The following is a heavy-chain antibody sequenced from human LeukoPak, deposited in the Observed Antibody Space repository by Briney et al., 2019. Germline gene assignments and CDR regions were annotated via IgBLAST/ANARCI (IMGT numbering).Heavy chain of an antibody. D-gene: IGHD3-9*01. CDR2: IYYSGST. Sequence: SETLSLTCTVSGGSISGSSYYWGWIRQPPGKGLEWIGSIYYSGSTYYNPSLKSRVTISVDTSKNQFSLKLSSVTAADTAVYYCARRDDITGAFDIWGQGTMVTVSS. CDR3: ARRDDITGAFDI. J-gene: IGHJ3*02. CDR1: GGSISGSSYY. V-gene: IGHV4-39*01.